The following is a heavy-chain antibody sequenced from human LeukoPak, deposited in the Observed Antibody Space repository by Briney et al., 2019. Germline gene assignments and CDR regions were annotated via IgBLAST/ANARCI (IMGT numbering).Heavy chain of an antibody. Sequence: GSLRLSCAASGFTFSSYAMSWVRQPPGKGLEWIGSIYYSGSTYYNPTLKSRVTISVDTSKNQFSLKLSSVTAADTAVYYCARDAGHQLSRRYYYAMDVWGQGTTVTVSS. J-gene: IGHJ6*02. CDR1: GFTFSSYA. D-gene: IGHD2-2*01. CDR3: ARDAGHQLSRRYYYAMDV. CDR2: IYYSGST. V-gene: IGHV4-39*07.